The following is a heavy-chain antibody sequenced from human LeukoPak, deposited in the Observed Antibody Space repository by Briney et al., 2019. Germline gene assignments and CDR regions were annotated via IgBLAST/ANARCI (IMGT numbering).Heavy chain of an antibody. D-gene: IGHD3-22*01. CDR2: INPNSGGT. Sequence: ASVKVSCKASGYTFTGYFMHWVRQAPGQGLEWMGRINPNSGGTNYAQKFQGRVTMTRDTSISTVYMELSRLRSDDTAVYYCARVGYYESSGYYEYWGQGTLVTVSS. CDR1: GYTFTGYF. V-gene: IGHV1-2*06. CDR3: ARVGYYESSGYYEY. J-gene: IGHJ4*02.